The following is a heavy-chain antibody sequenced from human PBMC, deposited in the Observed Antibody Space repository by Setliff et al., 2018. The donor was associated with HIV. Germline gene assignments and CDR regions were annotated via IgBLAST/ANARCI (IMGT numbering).Heavy chain of an antibody. CDR1: DDTFTRFG. V-gene: IGHV1-69*06. CDR3: ASGVGHFDTSYSEKY. Sequence: SVKVSCKASDDTFTRFGISWVRQAPGQGLEWVGAIFPRIGTTNHAQKFQGRVTITEDKSISTVYMKMTSLRSEDTAVYYCASGVGHFDTSYSEKYWGQGTLVTVSS. J-gene: IGHJ4*02. D-gene: IGHD3-10*01. CDR2: IFPRIGTT.